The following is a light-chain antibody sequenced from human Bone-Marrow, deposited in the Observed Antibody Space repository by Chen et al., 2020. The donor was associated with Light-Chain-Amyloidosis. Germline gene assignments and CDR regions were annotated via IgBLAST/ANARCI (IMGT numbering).Light chain of an antibody. CDR2: RDT. CDR3: QSADSSGTYEVI. V-gene: IGLV3-25*03. Sequence: SYELTQPPSVSVSPGQTARITCSGDDLPTKYAYWYQQKPGQAPVLVIHRDTERPSGISERFSGYSSGTTTTLTSSGVPAEDEADYHCQSADSSGTYEVIFGGGTKLTVL. J-gene: IGLJ2*01. CDR1: DLPTKY.